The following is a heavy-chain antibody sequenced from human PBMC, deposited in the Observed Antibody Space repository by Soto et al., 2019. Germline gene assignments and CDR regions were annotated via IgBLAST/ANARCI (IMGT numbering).Heavy chain of an antibody. CDR1: GFTFSSYA. V-gene: IGHV3-23*01. Sequence: PRGSLRLSCAASGFTFSSYAMSWVRQAPGKGLEWVSAISGSGGSTYYADSVKGRFTISRDNSKNTLYLQMNSLRAEDTAVYYCAKGPYYDSSGYTYYFDYWGQGTLVTVSS. CDR3: AKGPYYDSSGYTYYFDY. CDR2: ISGSGGST. J-gene: IGHJ4*02. D-gene: IGHD3-22*01.